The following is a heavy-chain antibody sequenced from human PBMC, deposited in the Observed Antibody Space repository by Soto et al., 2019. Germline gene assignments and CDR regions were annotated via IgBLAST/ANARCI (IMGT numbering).Heavy chain of an antibody. CDR1: GCSISSYY. CDR3: ARANYYDSSGPYGRWFDP. V-gene: IGHV4-59*01. D-gene: IGHD3-22*01. Sequence: SETLSLTCTVSGCSISSYYWSWIRQPPGKGLEWIGYIYYSGSTNYNPSLKSRVTISVDTSKNQFSLKLSSVTAADTAVYYCARANYYDSSGPYGRWFDPWGQGTLVTVS. CDR2: IYYSGST. J-gene: IGHJ5*02.